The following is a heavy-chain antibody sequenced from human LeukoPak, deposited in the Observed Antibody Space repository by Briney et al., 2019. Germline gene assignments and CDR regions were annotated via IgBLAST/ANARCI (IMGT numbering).Heavy chain of an antibody. Sequence: PSETLSLTCAVYGGTFSGYYWSWIRQPPGKGLEWIGSIYYSGSTYYNPSLKSRVTISVDTSKNQFSLKLSSVTAADTAVYYCARLLDYWGQGTLVTVSS. V-gene: IGHV4-34*01. CDR2: IYYSGST. CDR1: GGTFSGYY. CDR3: ARLLDY. J-gene: IGHJ4*02.